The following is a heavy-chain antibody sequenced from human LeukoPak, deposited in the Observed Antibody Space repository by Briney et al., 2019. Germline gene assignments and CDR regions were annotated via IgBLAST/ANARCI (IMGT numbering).Heavy chain of an antibody. CDR1: GFTFSSYG. Sequence: GGSLRLSCAASGFTFSSYGMHWVRQAPGKGLELVAFIRYDGSNKYYADSVKGRFTISRDNSKNTLYLQMNSLRAEDTAVYYCAKETRRYDFWSGFHFDYWGQGTLVTVSS. V-gene: IGHV3-30*02. J-gene: IGHJ4*02. D-gene: IGHD3-3*01. CDR3: AKETRRYDFWSGFHFDY. CDR2: IRYDGSNK.